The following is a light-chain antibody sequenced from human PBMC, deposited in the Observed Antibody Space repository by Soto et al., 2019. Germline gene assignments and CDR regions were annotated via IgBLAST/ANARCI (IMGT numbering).Light chain of an antibody. J-gene: IGKJ4*01. CDR3: QQYEDLPLT. V-gene: IGKV1-33*01. CDR2: DAS. Sequence: DVQLTQSPSTLPASVGDRVAITCQATQNIFNYLNWFQQRPGKTPQLLISDASHLEPGVPSRFSGQRSGTDFTLIISDLQPEDFATHFCQQYEDLPLTFGGGTRVEV. CDR1: QNIFNY.